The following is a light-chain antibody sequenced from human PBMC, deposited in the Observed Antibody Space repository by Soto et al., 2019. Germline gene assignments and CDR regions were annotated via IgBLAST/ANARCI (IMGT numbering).Light chain of an antibody. CDR2: GAS. CDR3: QQSYSVPYI. Sequence: DIQMTQSPSSLSASVGDRVTITCRASQSISSDLTWYQQKPGKAPRLLISGASSLQSGVPSRFSGSGSGTDFTLTISSLQPEDFATYYCQQSYSVPYIFGQGTKLHIK. J-gene: IGKJ2*01. CDR1: QSISSD. V-gene: IGKV1-39*01.